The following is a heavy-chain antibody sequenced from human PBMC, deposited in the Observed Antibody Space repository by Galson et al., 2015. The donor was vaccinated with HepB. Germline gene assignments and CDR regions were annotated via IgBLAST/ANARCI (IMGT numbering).Heavy chain of an antibody. J-gene: IGHJ6*02. CDR1: GFTVSSNY. V-gene: IGHV3-66*02. Sequence: SLRLSCAASGFTVSSNYMSWVRQAPGKGLEWVSVIYSGGSTYYADSVKGRFTISRDNSKNTLYLQMNSPRAEDTAVYYCARAVAHRYGMDGWGQGTTVTVSS. D-gene: IGHD6-19*01. CDR2: IYSGGST. CDR3: ARAVAHRYGMDG.